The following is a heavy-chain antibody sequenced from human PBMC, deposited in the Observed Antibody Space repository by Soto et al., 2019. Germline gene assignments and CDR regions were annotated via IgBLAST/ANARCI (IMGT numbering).Heavy chain of an antibody. CDR2: ISAYNGNT. J-gene: IGHJ3*02. CDR3: ARSIIGYCSGGSCYAYFDI. Sequence: QVQLVQSGAEVKKPGASVKVSCKASSYTFTSYGISWVRQAPGQGLEWMGWISAYNGNTNYAQKLQGRVTTTTDTSTSTAYMELRSLRSDDTAVYYCARSIIGYCSGGSCYAYFDIWGQGTMVTVSS. V-gene: IGHV1-18*01. D-gene: IGHD2-15*01. CDR1: SYTFTSYG.